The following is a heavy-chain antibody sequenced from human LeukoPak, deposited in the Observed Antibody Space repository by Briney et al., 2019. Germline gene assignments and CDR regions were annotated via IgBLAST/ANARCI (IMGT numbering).Heavy chain of an antibody. CDR2: INPSGGST. CDR1: GYTFTSYY. CDR3: ARGYEGWNYRKPFDY. D-gene: IGHD1-7*01. V-gene: IGHV1-46*01. Sequence: GASVKVSCKASGYTFTSYYMHWVRQAPGQGLEWMGIINPSGGSTTYAQKFQGRVTMTRDTSTSTVYMELSSLRSEDTAVYYCARGYEGWNYRKPFDYWGQGTLVTVSS. J-gene: IGHJ4*02.